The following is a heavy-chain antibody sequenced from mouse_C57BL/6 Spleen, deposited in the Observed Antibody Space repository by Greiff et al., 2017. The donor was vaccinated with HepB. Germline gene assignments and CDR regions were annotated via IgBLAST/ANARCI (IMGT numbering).Heavy chain of an antibody. V-gene: IGHV5-17*01. J-gene: IGHJ2*01. D-gene: IGHD1-1*01. Sequence: EVQRVESGGGLVKPGGSLKLSCAASGFTFSDYGMHWVRQAPEKGLEWVAYISSGSSTIYYADTVKGRFTISRDNAKNTLFLQMTSLRSEDTAMYYCARGVYYYGSSFDYWGQGTTLTVSS. CDR1: GFTFSDYG. CDR2: ISSGSSTI. CDR3: ARGVYYYGSSFDY.